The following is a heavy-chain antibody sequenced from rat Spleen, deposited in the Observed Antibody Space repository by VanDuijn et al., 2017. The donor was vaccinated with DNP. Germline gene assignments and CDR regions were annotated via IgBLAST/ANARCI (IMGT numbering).Heavy chain of an antibody. CDR2: IGPSGGDI. Sequence: EVQLVESDGGLVQPGRSLKLSCTASGFTFSTYGIHWIRQGPTKGLEWVAAIGPSGGDIYYRDSVKGRFTISRDNAKSTLYLQMDSLRSEDTATYYCARHLGYYDGSYFAYWGQGTLVTVSS. CDR3: ARHLGYYDGSYFAY. D-gene: IGHD1-12*02. CDR1: GFTFSTYG. V-gene: IGHV5-19*01. J-gene: IGHJ3*01.